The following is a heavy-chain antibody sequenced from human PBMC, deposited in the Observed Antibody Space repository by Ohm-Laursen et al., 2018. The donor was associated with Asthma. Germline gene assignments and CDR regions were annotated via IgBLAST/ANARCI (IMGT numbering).Heavy chain of an antibody. CDR1: GFAFSRYG. Sequence: SLRLSCAASGFAFSRYGMYWVRQAPGKGLQGVAVIWSDGSNEDYAESVKGRFTISRDNSGNTLYLQMNSLRAEDTAVYYCARSNGRDCFDVWGQGTMVTVSS. CDR3: ARSNGRDCFDV. V-gene: IGHV3-33*07. CDR2: IWSDGSNE. D-gene: IGHD2-21*01. J-gene: IGHJ3*01.